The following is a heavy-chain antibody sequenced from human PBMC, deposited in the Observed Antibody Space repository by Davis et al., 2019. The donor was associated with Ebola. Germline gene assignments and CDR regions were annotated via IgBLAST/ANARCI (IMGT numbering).Heavy chain of an antibody. CDR2: ISYDGSNK. J-gene: IGHJ6*04. V-gene: IGHV3-30*18. CDR1: GFTFSSYG. CDR3: AKDGFDEYYYYGMDV. D-gene: IGHD3-9*01. Sequence: GGSLRLSCAASGFTFSSYGMHWVRQAPGKGLEWVAVISYDGSNKYYADSVKGRFTISRDNSKNTLYLQMNSLRAEDTAVYYCAKDGFDEYYYYGMDVWGKGTTVTVSS.